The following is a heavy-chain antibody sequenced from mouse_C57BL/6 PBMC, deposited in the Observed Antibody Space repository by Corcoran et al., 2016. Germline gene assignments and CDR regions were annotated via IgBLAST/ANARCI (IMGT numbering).Heavy chain of an antibody. CDR2: INPNNGGT. Sequence: EVQLQQSGPELVKPGASVKISCKASGYTFTDYYMNWVKQSHGKSLEWIGDINPNNGGTSYNQKFKGKATLTVDKSSSTAYMELRSLTSEDSAVYYCARIPITTVVATDFDVWGTGTTVTVSS. J-gene: IGHJ1*03. CDR3: ARIPITTVVATDFDV. D-gene: IGHD1-1*01. V-gene: IGHV1-26*01. CDR1: GYTFTDYY.